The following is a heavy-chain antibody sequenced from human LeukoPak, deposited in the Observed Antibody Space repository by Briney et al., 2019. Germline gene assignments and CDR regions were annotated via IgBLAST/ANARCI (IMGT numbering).Heavy chain of an antibody. D-gene: IGHD1-26*01. V-gene: IGHV4-39*01. Sequence: PSETLSLTCTVSGGSISSSSYYWGWNRQPPGKGLEWIGRIYYSGSTYYNPSLKSRVTISVDTSKNQFSLKLSSVTAAETAVYYCARHNLSGGSYYGGVDYWGQGTLVTVSS. CDR2: IYYSGST. CDR1: GGSISSSSYY. J-gene: IGHJ4*02. CDR3: ARHNLSGGSYYGGVDY.